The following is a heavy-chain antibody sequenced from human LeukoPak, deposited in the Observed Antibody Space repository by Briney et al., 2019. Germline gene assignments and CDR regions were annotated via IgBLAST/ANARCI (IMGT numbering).Heavy chain of an antibody. CDR1: GFTVSSNY. V-gene: IGHV3-53*01. Sequence: GGSLRLPCAASGFTVSSNYMSWARQAPGKGLEWVSIIYSGGSTYYTDSVKGRFTISRDSSKNTLYLRMNSLRAEDTAVYYCARNLNYYDSSAYDYWGQGTLVTVSS. J-gene: IGHJ4*02. D-gene: IGHD3-22*01. CDR3: ARNLNYYDSSAYDY. CDR2: IYSGGST.